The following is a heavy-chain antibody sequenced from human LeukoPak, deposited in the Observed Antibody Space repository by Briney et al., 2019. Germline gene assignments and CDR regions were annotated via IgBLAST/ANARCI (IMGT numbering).Heavy chain of an antibody. CDR2: IYHSGST. Sequence: QPSETLSLTCTVSGGSISSGGYYWSWIRQPPGKGLEWIGYIYHSGSTYYNPSLKSRVTISVDRSKNQFSLKLSSVTAADTAVYYCARDRGGRIAARPIDPWGQGTLVAVSS. CDR1: GGSISSGGYY. V-gene: IGHV4-30-2*01. J-gene: IGHJ5*02. D-gene: IGHD6-6*01. CDR3: ARDRGGRIAARPIDP.